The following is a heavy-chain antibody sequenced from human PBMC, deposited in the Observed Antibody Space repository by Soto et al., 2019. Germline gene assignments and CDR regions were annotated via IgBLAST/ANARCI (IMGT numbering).Heavy chain of an antibody. CDR3: AREYTYGSNFFDC. D-gene: IGHD5-18*01. CDR2: VSHSGST. V-gene: IGHV4-31*03. Sequence: TQSLTCTVSGGSISSAAYYWSWIRQQPGKGLEWIGYVSHSGSTYYKPSLKNRVIISVDTSKNQFSLSLTSVTAADTAVYYCAREYTYGSNFFDCWGQGALVTVSS. J-gene: IGHJ4*02. CDR1: GGSISSAAYY.